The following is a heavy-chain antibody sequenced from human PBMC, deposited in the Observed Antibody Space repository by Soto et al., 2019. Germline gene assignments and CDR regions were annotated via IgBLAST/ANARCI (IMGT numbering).Heavy chain of an antibody. V-gene: IGHV3-33*01. Sequence: QVQLVESGGGVVQPGRSLRLSCAVSGFTFSSYGMHWVRQAPGKGLEWVAIIWYDGSNKYYADSVKGRFTISRDNSKNTLYLQRNSLRAEDTAVYYCARDLHDTSGYYSYYFDYWGQGTLVTVSS. D-gene: IGHD3-22*01. J-gene: IGHJ4*02. CDR2: IWYDGSNK. CDR3: ARDLHDTSGYYSYYFDY. CDR1: GFTFSSYG.